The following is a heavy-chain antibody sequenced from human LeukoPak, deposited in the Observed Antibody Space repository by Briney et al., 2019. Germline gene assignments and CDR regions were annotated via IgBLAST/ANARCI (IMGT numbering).Heavy chain of an antibody. CDR1: GGTFSSYA. CDR3: ARGGYSSGLLDY. D-gene: IGHD6-19*01. V-gene: IGHV1-69*01. CDR2: IIPIFGTA. Sequence: EASVKVSCKASGGTFSSYAISWVRQAPGQGLEWMGGIIPIFGTANYAQKFQGRVTITADESTSTAYMELSSLRSEDTAVYYCARGGYSSGLLDYWGQGTLVTVSS. J-gene: IGHJ4*02.